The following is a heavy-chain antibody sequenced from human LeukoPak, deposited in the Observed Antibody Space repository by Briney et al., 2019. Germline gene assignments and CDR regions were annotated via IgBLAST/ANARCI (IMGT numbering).Heavy chain of an antibody. CDR3: ATHTRGMYYYDSSGN. J-gene: IGHJ4*02. CDR1: GFTFSDYY. V-gene: IGHV3-11*01. D-gene: IGHD3-22*01. CDR2: ISSSGNTV. Sequence: PGGSLRLPCAASGFTFSDYYMSWIRQAPGKGLEWVSYISSSGNTVKYADSVKGRFTISRDNGKNSLYLQMNSLRAEDTAVYYCATHTRGMYYYDSSGNWGQGTLVTVSS.